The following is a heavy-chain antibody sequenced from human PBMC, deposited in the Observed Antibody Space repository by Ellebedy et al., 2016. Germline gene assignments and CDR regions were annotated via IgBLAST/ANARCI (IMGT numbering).Heavy chain of an antibody. J-gene: IGHJ5*02. V-gene: IGHV1-2*02. CDR3: ARGGSGSYHPAPLTGWFDP. D-gene: IGHD1-26*01. CDR2: INPNSGGT. CDR1: GYTFTGYY. Sequence: ASVKVSXXASGYTFTGYYMHWVRQAPGQGLEWMGWINPNSGGTNYAQKFQGRVTMTRDTSISTAYMELSRLKSDDTAVYYCARGGSGSYHPAPLTGWFDPWGQGTLVTVSS.